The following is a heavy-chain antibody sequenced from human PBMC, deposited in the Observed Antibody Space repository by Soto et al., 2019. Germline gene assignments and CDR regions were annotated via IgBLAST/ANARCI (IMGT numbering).Heavy chain of an antibody. V-gene: IGHV4-34*01. D-gene: IGHD3-10*01. CDR1: GGSFSGYY. CDR2: INHSGST. CDR3: ARTSFRGAIYPGMKNYPYYYAMDV. Sequence: SQTLSLTNPVYGGSFSGYYWLLIRQPPGKGLEWIGEINHSGSTNHNPSLKSRVTISIDTSKKQLTLKLSSVTAADTAVYYCARTSFRGAIYPGMKNYPYYYAMDVCGHGATASVS. J-gene: IGHJ6*02.